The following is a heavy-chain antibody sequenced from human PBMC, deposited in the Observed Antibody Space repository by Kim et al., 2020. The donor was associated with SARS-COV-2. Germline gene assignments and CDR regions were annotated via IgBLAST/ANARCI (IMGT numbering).Heavy chain of an antibody. CDR3: ASIDITMISMDV. CDR2: IYYSGST. Sequence: SETLSLTCTVSGGSISSSSYYWGWIRQPPGKGLEWIGSIYYSGSTYYNPSLKSRVTISVDTSKNQFSLKLSSVTAADTAVYYCASIDITMISMDVWGQGTTVTVSS. CDR1: GGSISSSSYY. J-gene: IGHJ6*02. D-gene: IGHD3-22*01. V-gene: IGHV4-39*01.